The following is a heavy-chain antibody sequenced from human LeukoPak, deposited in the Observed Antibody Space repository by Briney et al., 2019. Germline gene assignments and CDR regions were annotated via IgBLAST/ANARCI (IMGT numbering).Heavy chain of an antibody. CDR1: GGSFSGYY. D-gene: IGHD2-15*01. V-gene: IGHV4-34*01. CDR3: ARYCSGGSCILGSFDP. CDR2: INHSGST. Sequence: PSETLSLTYAVYGGSFSGYYWSWIRQPPGKGLEWIGEINHSGSTNYNPSLKSRVTISVDTSKNQFSLKLSSVTAADTAVYYCARYCSGGSCILGSFDPWGQGTLVTVSS. J-gene: IGHJ5*02.